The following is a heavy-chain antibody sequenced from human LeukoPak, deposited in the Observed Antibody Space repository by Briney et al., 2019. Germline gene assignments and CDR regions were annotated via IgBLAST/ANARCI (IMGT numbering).Heavy chain of an antibody. J-gene: IGHJ4*02. D-gene: IGHD2-21*01. Sequence: SGTLSLTCAVYGGSFSGYYWSWIRQPPGKGLEWIGEINHSGSTNYNPSLKSRVTISIDTSKNQFSLNLRSVTAADTAVYYCARRTTYYGWRPSESPSCFDYWGQGVLVTVSS. V-gene: IGHV4-34*01. CDR2: INHSGST. CDR3: ARRTTYYGWRPSESPSCFDY. CDR1: GGSFSGYY.